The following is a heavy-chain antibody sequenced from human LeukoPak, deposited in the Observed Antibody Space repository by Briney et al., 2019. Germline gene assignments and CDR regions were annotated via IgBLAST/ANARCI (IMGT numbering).Heavy chain of an antibody. Sequence: GGSLRLSCAVSGFTFDIYDMNWVRQTPGKGLEWVSFISSSGSTILYADSVKGRFTISRDNAKNSLYLQMNILRAEDTAVYYCAAGYYFDYWGQGTLVTVSS. CDR2: ISSSGSTI. J-gene: IGHJ4*02. CDR3: AAGYYFDY. V-gene: IGHV3-48*03. D-gene: IGHD6-13*01. CDR1: GFTFDIYD.